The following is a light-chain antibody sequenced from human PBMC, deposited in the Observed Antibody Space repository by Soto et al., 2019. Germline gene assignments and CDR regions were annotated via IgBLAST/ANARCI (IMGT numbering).Light chain of an antibody. CDR3: QQYDSYSWT. Sequence: DIQMTQSPSTLSASVGDRVTITCRASQSISNWLAWYQQKPGKAPRLLIYKASSLQSGVTSRFSGSGSGTEFTRTISSLQPDDFETYYCQQYDSYSWTFGRGTKVDI. J-gene: IGKJ1*01. CDR2: KAS. V-gene: IGKV1-5*03. CDR1: QSISNW.